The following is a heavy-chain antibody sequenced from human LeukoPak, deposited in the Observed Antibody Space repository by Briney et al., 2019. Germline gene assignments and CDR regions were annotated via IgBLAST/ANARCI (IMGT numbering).Heavy chain of an antibody. D-gene: IGHD5-12*01. Sequence: PWGSLRLSCAASGFTFSSYWMSWVRQAPGKGLEWVANIKQDGSEKYYVDSVKGRFTISRDNAKNSLYLQMNSLRAEDTAVYYCARDFSYSYFDYWGQGTLVTVSS. CDR2: IKQDGSEK. V-gene: IGHV3-7*01. CDR3: ARDFSYSYFDY. J-gene: IGHJ4*02. CDR1: GFTFSSYW.